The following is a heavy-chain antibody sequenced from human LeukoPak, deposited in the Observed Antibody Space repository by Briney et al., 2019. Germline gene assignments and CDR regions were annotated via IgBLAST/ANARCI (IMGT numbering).Heavy chain of an antibody. J-gene: IGHJ6*02. V-gene: IGHV1-69*04. CDR1: GGTFSSYA. Sequence: SVKVSCKASGGTFSSYAISWVRQAPGQGLEWMGRIIPILGIANYAQKFQGRVTITADKSTSTAYMELSSLRSEDTAVYHCARGSTSGYDPLYYYGMDVWGQGTTDTVSS. CDR3: ARGSTSGYDPLYYYGMDV. CDR2: IIPILGIA. D-gene: IGHD5-12*01.